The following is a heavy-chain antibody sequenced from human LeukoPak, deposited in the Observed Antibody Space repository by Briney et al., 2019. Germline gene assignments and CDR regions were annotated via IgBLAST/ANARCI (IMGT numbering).Heavy chain of an antibody. CDR3: ARDENGLTAAGSDY. V-gene: IGHV4-59*12. Sequence: SETLSLTCTVSGGSISSYYWSWIRQPPGKGLEWIGYIFYSGSTNYNPSLRSRVTISLDTSKNQFSLNLTSVTAADTAVYYCARDENGLTAAGSDYWGQGTLVTVSS. J-gene: IGHJ4*02. CDR2: IFYSGST. D-gene: IGHD6-13*01. CDR1: GGSISSYY.